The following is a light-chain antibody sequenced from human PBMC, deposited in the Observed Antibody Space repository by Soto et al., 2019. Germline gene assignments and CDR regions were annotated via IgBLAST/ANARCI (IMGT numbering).Light chain of an antibody. J-gene: IGLJ3*02. CDR2: EVS. Sequence: QSVLTQPASVSGSPGQSITISCTGTSSDVGGYNCVSWYQQHPGKAPKLMIYEVSNRPSGVSNRFSGSKSGNTASLTISGLQAEDEADYYCSSYTSSSTHWVFGGGTKLTVL. V-gene: IGLV2-14*01. CDR1: SSDVGGYNC. CDR3: SSYTSSSTHWV.